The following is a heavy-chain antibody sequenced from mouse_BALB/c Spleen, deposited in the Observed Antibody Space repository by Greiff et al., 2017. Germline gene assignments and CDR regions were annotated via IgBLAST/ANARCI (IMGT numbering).Heavy chain of an antibody. CDR2: IDPENGNT. Sequence: VQLQQSGAELVRPGALVKLSCKASGFNIKDYYMHWVKQRPEQGLEWIGWIDPENGNTIYDPKFQGKASITADTSSSTAYMQLSSLTSEDTAVYFCARREGNCFDYWGQGTTLTVSS. V-gene: IGHV14-1*02. J-gene: IGHJ2*01. CDR1: GFNIKDYY. CDR3: ARREGNCFDY.